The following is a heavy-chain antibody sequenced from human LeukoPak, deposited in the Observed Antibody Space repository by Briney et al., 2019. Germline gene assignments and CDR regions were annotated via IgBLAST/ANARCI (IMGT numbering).Heavy chain of an antibody. CDR3: ARSSYSGSYWRWFDY. D-gene: IGHD1-26*01. CDR2: IYPGDSDT. CDR1: GYSFTSYW. J-gene: IGHJ4*02. V-gene: IGHV5-51*01. Sequence: GESLKISCKGSGYSFTSYWIGWVRQLPGKGLEWMGIIYPGDSDTRYSPSFQGQVTISADKSISTAYLQWSSLKASDTAMYYCARSSYSGSYWRWFDYWGQGTLVTVSS.